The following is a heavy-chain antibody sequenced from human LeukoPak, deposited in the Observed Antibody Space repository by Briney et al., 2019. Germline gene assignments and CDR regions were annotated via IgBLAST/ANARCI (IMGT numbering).Heavy chain of an antibody. CDR2: ISSDNIYI. V-gene: IGHV3-21*01. CDR3: ARVANYGGNYPDY. D-gene: IGHD4-23*01. Sequence: GGSLRLSCAASGFNFSIYSMNWVRQAPGKGLEWVSSISSDNIYIDYSDSVKGRFTISRDNAKNSLYLQMNSLRAEDTAVYYCARVANYGGNYPDYWGQGTLVTVSS. CDR1: GFNFSIYS. J-gene: IGHJ4*02.